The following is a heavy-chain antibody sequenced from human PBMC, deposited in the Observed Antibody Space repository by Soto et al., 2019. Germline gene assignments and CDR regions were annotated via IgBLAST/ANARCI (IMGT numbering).Heavy chain of an antibody. J-gene: IGHJ4*02. CDR3: ARGGVYYDSSGYYLDY. D-gene: IGHD3-22*01. Sequence: TLSLTCAVSGGSFSGYYWSWIRQPPGKGLEWIGEINHSGSTNYNPSLKSRVTISVDTSKNQFSLKLSSVTAADTAVYYCARGGVYYDSSGYYLDYWGQGTLVTVSS. CDR1: GGSFSGYY. V-gene: IGHV4-34*01. CDR2: INHSGST.